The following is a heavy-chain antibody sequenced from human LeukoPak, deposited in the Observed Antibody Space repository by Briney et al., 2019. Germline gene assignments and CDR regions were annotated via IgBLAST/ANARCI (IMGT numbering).Heavy chain of an antibody. CDR3: ARKYCSSTSCSYAFDI. Sequence: PSQSLSLTCAVYGASFSGYCCSSIRQPPGHWRDWIVETIHSGSTYNNPSLESRVTLSVDTSKKQFSMKLTSVPAADPAVYFCARKYCSSTSCSYAFDIWGKGTMVTVSS. J-gene: IGHJ3*02. CDR2: TIHSGST. V-gene: IGHV4-34*12. D-gene: IGHD2-15*01. CDR1: GASFSGYC.